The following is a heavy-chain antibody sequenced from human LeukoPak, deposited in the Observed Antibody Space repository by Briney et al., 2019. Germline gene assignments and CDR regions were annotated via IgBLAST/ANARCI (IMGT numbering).Heavy chain of an antibody. CDR3: AREWKVVVAAYDY. CDR1: GDSVSELP. J-gene: IGHJ4*02. V-gene: IGHV1-24*01. Sequence: GASVKVSCKVSGDSVSELPMHWVRQAPGKGLEWMGGTNLENGETIFAEKFQGRVTMTRDTSISTAYMELSRLRSDDTAVYYCAREWKVVVAAYDYWGQGTLVTVSS. CDR2: TNLENGET. D-gene: IGHD2-15*01.